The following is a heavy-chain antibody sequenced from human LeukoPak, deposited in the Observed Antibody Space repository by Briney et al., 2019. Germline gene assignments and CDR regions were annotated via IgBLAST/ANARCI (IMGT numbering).Heavy chain of an antibody. V-gene: IGHV4-34*01. D-gene: IGHD2-15*01. CDR1: GGAFSGYY. Sequence: SETLSLTCAVYGGAFSGYYWSWIRQPPGKGLEWIGEINHSGSTNYNPSLKSRVTISVDTSKNQFSLKLSSVTAADTAVYYCARAIHCSGGSCYSFWFDPWGQGTLVTVSS. CDR2: INHSGST. CDR3: ARAIHCSGGSCYSFWFDP. J-gene: IGHJ5*02.